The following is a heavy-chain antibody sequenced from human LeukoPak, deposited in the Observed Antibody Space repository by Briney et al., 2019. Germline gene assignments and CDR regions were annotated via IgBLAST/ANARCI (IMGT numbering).Heavy chain of an antibody. CDR2: IIPILGIA. CDR1: GGTFSSYA. J-gene: IGHJ6*02. D-gene: IGHD3-22*01. V-gene: IGHV1-69*04. CDR3: ARVSYYDSSGYYAAPSGYYYYGMDV. Sequence: ASVKVSCKASGGTFSSYAISWVRQAPGQGLEWMGRIIPILGIASYAQKFQGRVTITADKSTSTAYMELSSLRSEDTAVYYCARVSYYDSSGYYAAPSGYYYYGMDVWGQGTTVTVSS.